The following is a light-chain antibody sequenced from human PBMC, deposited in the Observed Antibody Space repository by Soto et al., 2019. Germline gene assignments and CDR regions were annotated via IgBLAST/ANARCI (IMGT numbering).Light chain of an antibody. Sequence: QSVLTQPPSASGSPGQSVTISCTGTSTDVGAYNYVSWYQQRPGKAPKLMIFEVTKRPSGVPDRFSGSKSGNTASLTVCGVQADDEADYYCSSYAGSNSFVFGTGTKVTVL. V-gene: IGLV2-8*01. CDR2: EVT. J-gene: IGLJ1*01. CDR3: SSYAGSNSFV. CDR1: STDVGAYNY.